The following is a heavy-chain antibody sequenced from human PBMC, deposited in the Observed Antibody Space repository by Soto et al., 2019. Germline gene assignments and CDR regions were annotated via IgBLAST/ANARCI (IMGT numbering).Heavy chain of an antibody. CDR1: GGSISRGGYY. J-gene: IGHJ5*02. V-gene: IGHV4-31*03. D-gene: IGHD1-20*01. CDR2: IYYSGTT. CDR3: APWYFSSLKSWFDP. Sequence: PSETLSLTCTVSGGSISRGGYYWSWIRRHPGKGLEWIGYIYYSGTTYYSPSLKSRVTISVDTSKNQFSLMLRPVTAEATAACYLAPWYFSSLKSWFDPWGQGHLVTVSS.